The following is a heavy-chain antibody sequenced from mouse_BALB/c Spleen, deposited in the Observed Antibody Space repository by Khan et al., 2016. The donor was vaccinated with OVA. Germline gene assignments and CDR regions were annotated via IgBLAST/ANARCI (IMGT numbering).Heavy chain of an antibody. CDR2: VTYSGNT. J-gene: IGHJ4*01. CDR1: GDSITSGF. Sequence: EVQLVESGPSLVKPSQTLSLTCSVTGDSITSGFWNWIRKFPGNKFEYMGYVTYSGNTYYNPSLKSRISITRDTSKSQYYLQLNSVTTEDTATYFCARSYGSWPMDYWGQGTSVTVSS. CDR3: ARSYGSWPMDY. V-gene: IGHV3-8*02. D-gene: IGHD1-1*01.